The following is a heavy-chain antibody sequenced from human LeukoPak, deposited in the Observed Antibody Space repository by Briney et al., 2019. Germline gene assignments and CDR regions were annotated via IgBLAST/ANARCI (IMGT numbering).Heavy chain of an antibody. CDR2: ISGSGGST. D-gene: IGHD2-15*01. Sequence: GGSLRLSCGASGFTFSSYAMSWVRQAPGKGLEWVSAISGSGGSTYYADSVKGRFTISRDNSKNTLYLQMNSLRAEDTAVYYCAKFVIWRVDYFDYWGQGTLVTVSS. CDR3: AKFVIWRVDYFDY. V-gene: IGHV3-23*01. J-gene: IGHJ4*02. CDR1: GFTFSSYA.